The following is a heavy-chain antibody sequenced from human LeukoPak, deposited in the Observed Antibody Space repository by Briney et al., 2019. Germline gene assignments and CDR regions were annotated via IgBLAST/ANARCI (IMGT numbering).Heavy chain of an antibody. CDR2: INHSGST. V-gene: IGHV4-34*01. CDR3: ARSVVGSVAGDAFDI. J-gene: IGHJ3*02. D-gene: IGHD6-19*01. Sequence: SETLSLTCAVDGGSFSGYYWSWIRQPPGKGLEWIGEINHSGSTNYNPSLKSRVTISVDTSKNQFSLKLSSVTAADTAVYYCARSVVGSVAGDAFDIWGQGTMVTVSS. CDR1: GGSFSGYY.